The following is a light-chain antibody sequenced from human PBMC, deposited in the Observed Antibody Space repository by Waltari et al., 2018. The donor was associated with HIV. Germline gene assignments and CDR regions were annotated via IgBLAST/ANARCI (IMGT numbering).Light chain of an antibody. CDR2: DAS. J-gene: IGKJ4*01. Sequence: DIQMTQSPSSLSASVGDRVTFTCQASQDINNFLNWYQQKPGKAPNLLIYDASILETGVPSRFSGSGSGTNFTFTIRSLRPEDFATYHWKQYHNVPLTFGGGTKVDIK. V-gene: IGKV1-33*01. CDR3: KQYHNVPLT. CDR1: QDINNF.